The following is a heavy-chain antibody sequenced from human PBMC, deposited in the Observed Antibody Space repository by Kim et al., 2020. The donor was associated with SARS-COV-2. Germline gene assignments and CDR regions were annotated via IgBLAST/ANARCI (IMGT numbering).Heavy chain of an antibody. CDR1: GFTFSSFW. V-gene: IGHV3-74*01. J-gene: IGHJ6*02. CDR3: ARDPYCTSSSCSYYYSYYAMDV. CDR2: INSDGSST. D-gene: IGHD2-15*01. Sequence: GGSLRLSCAASGFTFSSFWMHWVRQAPGKGPVWVSRINSDGSSTNSADSVKGRFTISRDNAKNTLYLQMNSLRAEDTAVYYCARDPYCTSSSCSYYYSYYAMDVWGQGNTVTVSS.